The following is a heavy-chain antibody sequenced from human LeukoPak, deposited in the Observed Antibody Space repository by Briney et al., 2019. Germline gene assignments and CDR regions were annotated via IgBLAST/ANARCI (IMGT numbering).Heavy chain of an antibody. J-gene: IGHJ4*02. Sequence: SYTLSLTCAISGNSVSSICAALNWISLSPLTGLLWLGRTYYRSKWYNDYAPSVKRRVTINPDTFKNQFYMQLSSLTPEDTAVYYCARDPITGDRFDYWGQGTLVTVSS. V-gene: IGHV6-1*01. CDR2: TYYRSKWYN. CDR1: GNSVSSICAA. D-gene: IGHD7-27*01. CDR3: ARDPITGDRFDY.